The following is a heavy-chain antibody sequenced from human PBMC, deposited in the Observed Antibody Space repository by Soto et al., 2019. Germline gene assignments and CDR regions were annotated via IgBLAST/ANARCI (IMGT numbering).Heavy chain of an antibody. V-gene: IGHV1-18*01. J-gene: IGHJ6*02. CDR2: ISGYNGHT. Sequence: ASVKVSCKASGYTFTTYGISWVRQAPGQGLEWMGWISGYNGHTKYAQKFQGRVTMTTDTSTSTVYMDLQSLRSDDTAVYYCAREGEMPYYYYGLDVWGQGTTVTVSS. CDR3: AREGEMPYYYYGLDV. CDR1: GYTFTTYG. D-gene: IGHD3-16*01.